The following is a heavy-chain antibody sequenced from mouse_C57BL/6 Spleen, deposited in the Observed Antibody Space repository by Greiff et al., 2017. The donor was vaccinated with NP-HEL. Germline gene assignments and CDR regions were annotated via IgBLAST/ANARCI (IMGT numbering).Heavy chain of an antibody. V-gene: IGHV1-62-2*01. Sequence: QVQLKESGAELVKPGASVKLSCKASGYTFTEYTIHWVKQRSGQGLEWIGWFYPGSGSIKYNEKFKDKATLTADKSSSTVYMELSRLTSEDSAVYFCARHGGTAQATSAWFAYWGQGTLVTVSA. CDR1: GYTFTEYT. J-gene: IGHJ3*01. D-gene: IGHD3-2*02. CDR2: FYPGSGSI. CDR3: ARHGGTAQATSAWFAY.